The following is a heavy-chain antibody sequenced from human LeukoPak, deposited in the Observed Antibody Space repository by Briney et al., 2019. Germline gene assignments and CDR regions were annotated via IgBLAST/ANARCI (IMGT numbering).Heavy chain of an antibody. J-gene: IGHJ5*02. CDR3: AASGSYYWFDP. D-gene: IGHD3-10*01. CDR1: GLTVSGNY. Sequence: PGGSLRLSCAASGLTVSGNYMSWVRQAPGKGLEWVSVIYTSGGTSYAASVKGRFTISRDNSKNTLYLQMNTLRAEDTAVYFCAASGSYYWFDPWGQGTLVTVSS. CDR2: IYTSGGT. V-gene: IGHV3-53*01.